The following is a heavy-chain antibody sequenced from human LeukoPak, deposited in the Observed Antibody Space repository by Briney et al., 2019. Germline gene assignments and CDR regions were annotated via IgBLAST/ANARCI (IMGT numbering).Heavy chain of an antibody. CDR3: ARDNYDYGDYGSYYGMDV. CDR1: GFTFSSYS. V-gene: IGHV3-21*01. J-gene: IGHJ6*02. Sequence: GGSLRLSCAASGFTFSSYSMNWVRQAPGKGLEWVSSIGSSSSYIYYADSVKGRFTISRDNAKNSLYLQMNSLRAEDTAVYYCARDNYDYGDYGSYYGMDVWGQGTTVTVSS. CDR2: IGSSSSYI. D-gene: IGHD4-17*01.